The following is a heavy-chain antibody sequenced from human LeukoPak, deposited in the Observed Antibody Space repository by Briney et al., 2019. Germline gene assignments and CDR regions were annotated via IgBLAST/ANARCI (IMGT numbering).Heavy chain of an antibody. V-gene: IGHV4-39*01. D-gene: IGHD5-18*01. CDR2: IYYSGST. Sequence: SETLSLTCTVSGGSISSSSYYWGWIRQPPGKGLEWIGSIYYSGSTYYNPSLKSRVTISVDTSKNQFSLKLSSVTAADTAVYYCARLYRFSRGDIYGYGLDYWGQGTLVTVSS. J-gene: IGHJ4*02. CDR1: GGSISSSSYY. CDR3: ARLYRFSRGDIYGYGLDY.